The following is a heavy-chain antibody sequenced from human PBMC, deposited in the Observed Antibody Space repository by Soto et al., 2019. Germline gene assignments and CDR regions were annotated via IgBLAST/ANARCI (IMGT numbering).Heavy chain of an antibody. CDR2: IWYDGSNK. J-gene: IGHJ6*02. CDR1: GFTFSSYG. V-gene: IGHV3-33*01. Sequence: GGSLRLSCAASGFTFSSYGMHWVRQAPGKGLEWVAVIWYDGSNKYYADSVKGRFTISRDNSKNTLYLQMNSLRAEDTAVYYCARDGDSRLRYFDWLSLSYYYYGMDVWGQGTTVTVSS. D-gene: IGHD3-9*01. CDR3: ARDGDSRLRYFDWLSLSYYYYGMDV.